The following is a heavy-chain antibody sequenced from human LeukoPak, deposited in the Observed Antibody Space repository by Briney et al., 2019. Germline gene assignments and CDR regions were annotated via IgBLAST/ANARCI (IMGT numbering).Heavy chain of an antibody. J-gene: IGHJ4*02. Sequence: GGSLRLSCAASGFTFSSYNMNWVRQAPGKGLEWVSYISSDSSTIFYADSVKGRFTISRDNVKNSLYLQMNSLRAEDTAVYYCAREGSSLDYWGQGTLVTVSS. D-gene: IGHD6-6*01. CDR3: AREGSSLDY. V-gene: IGHV3-48*01. CDR2: ISSDSSTI. CDR1: GFTFSSYN.